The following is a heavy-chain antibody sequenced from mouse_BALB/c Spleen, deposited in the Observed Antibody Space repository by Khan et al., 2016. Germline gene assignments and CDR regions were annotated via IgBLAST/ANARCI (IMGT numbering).Heavy chain of an antibody. CDR2: INTNTGEP. J-gene: IGHJ3*01. D-gene: IGHD1-1*01. CDR3: AEDYYGSNWFAY. CDR1: GYTFTNYG. V-gene: IGHV9-3*02. Sequence: QIQLVQSGPELKKPGETVKISCKASGYTFTNYGMNWVKQAPGKGLKWMGWINTNTGEPTYAEEFKGRFAFSLETSASTAYLQINNLKNEDTATXFCAEDYYGSNWFAYWGQGPLVTVSA.